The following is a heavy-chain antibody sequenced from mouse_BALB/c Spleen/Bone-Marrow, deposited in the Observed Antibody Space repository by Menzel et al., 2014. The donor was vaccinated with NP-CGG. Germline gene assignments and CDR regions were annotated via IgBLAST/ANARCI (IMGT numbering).Heavy chain of an antibody. J-gene: IGHJ2*01. CDR1: GFTFSSYA. CDR3: ARVNYYGSFDY. D-gene: IGHD1-2*01. CDR2: ISSGGST. Sequence: EVQGVESGGGLVKPGGSLKLSCAASGFTFSSYAMSWVRQTPEKRLEWVASISSGGSTYYPDSVKGRFTISRDNARNILYLQMSSLRPEDTAMYYCARVNYYGSFDYWGQGTTLTVSS. V-gene: IGHV5-6-5*01.